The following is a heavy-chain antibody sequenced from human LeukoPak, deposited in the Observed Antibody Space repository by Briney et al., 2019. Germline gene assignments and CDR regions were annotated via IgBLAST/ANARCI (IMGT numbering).Heavy chain of an antibody. D-gene: IGHD6-19*01. CDR1: GFTFSSYG. Sequence: GGSLRLSCAASGFTFSSYGMSWVRQAPGKGLEWVSAISGSGGSTYYADSVKGRFTISRDNSKNTLYLQMNSLRAEDTAVYYCARDLGSGDYFDYWGQGTLVTVSS. V-gene: IGHV3-23*01. J-gene: IGHJ4*02. CDR3: ARDLGSGDYFDY. CDR2: ISGSGGST.